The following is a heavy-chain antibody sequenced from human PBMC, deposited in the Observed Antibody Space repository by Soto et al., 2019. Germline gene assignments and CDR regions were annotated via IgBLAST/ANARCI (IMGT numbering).Heavy chain of an antibody. J-gene: IGHJ4*02. Sequence: GASVKVSCKASGYLFTSYGISWVRQAPGQGLEWMGGIIPIFGTANYAQKFQGRVTITADESTSTAYMELSSLRSEDTAVYYCARFGSSNTYFDYWGQGTLVTVSS. CDR2: IIPIFGTA. D-gene: IGHD6-6*01. CDR1: GYLFTSYG. V-gene: IGHV1-69*13. CDR3: ARFGSSNTYFDY.